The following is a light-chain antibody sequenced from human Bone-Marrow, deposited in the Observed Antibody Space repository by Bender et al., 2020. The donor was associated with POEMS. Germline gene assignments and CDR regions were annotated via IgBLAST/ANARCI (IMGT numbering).Light chain of an antibody. CDR1: SFPNPF. CDR3: QSVDRSGLHVI. J-gene: IGLJ2*01. V-gene: IGLV3-25*03. Sequence: SYDLTQPPSVSVSPGQTADITCSGDSFPNPFGFWYQQRPGQAPVLVIYKDRERPSGIPERFSGSSSGTTVTLTISAVQAEDEADYYCQSVDRSGLHVIFGGGTRLTVL. CDR2: KDR.